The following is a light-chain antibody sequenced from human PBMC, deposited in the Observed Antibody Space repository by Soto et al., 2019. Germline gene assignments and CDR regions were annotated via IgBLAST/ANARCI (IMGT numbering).Light chain of an antibody. CDR1: QSVSSS. Sequence: EIVLTQSPATLSLSPGERATLSCRASQSVSSSLAWYQQKPGQTPRLLIYDVSNRATGIPARFSGSGSGTDFTLTVSSLDTEDFAVYYCQQRSNWPLTFGGGTKVEIK. CDR3: QQRSNWPLT. CDR2: DVS. V-gene: IGKV3-11*01. J-gene: IGKJ4*01.